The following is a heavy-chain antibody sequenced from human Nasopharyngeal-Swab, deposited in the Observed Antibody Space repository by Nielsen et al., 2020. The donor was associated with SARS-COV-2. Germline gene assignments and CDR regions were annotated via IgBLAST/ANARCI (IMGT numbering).Heavy chain of an antibody. D-gene: IGHD5-18*01. CDR2: INPSGGST. Sequence: ASVKVSCKASGYTFTSYYMHWVRQAPGQGLEWMGIINPSGGSTSYAQKFQGRVTMTRDTSTSTVYMELSSLRSEDTAVYYYARGTDTAMVFRYNWFDPWGQGTLVTVSS. CDR1: GYTFTSYY. CDR3: ARGTDTAMVFRYNWFDP. J-gene: IGHJ5*02. V-gene: IGHV1-46*01.